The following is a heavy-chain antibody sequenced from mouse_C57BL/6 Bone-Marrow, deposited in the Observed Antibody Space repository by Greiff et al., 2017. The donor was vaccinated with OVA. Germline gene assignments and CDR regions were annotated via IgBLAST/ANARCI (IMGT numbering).Heavy chain of an antibody. Sequence: EVQLQQSGPELVKPGASVKISCKASGYTFTDYYMNWVKQSHGKSLEWIGDINPNNGGTSYNQKFKGKATLTVDKSSSTAYMELRSLTSEDSAVYYCARPPDGSSYYYTMDYWGQGTSVTVSS. V-gene: IGHV1-26*01. CDR2: INPNNGGT. D-gene: IGHD1-1*01. J-gene: IGHJ4*01. CDR1: GYTFTDYY. CDR3: ARPPDGSSYYYTMDY.